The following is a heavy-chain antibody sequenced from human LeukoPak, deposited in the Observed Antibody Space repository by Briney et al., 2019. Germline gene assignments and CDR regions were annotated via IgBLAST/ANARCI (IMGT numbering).Heavy chain of an antibody. CDR2: IIPVLGIG. J-gene: IGHJ6*02. V-gene: IGHV1-69*04. CDR3: ARQVGGYNSYHMDV. CDR1: GGTFSSYG. Sequence: SVKVSCKASGGTFSSYGISWVRQAPGQGLEWMGRIIPVLGIGNYAQKFQGGVTITADKSTSTAYMEVSGLRSEDTAVYYCARQVGGYNSYHMDVWGQGTTVTVSS. D-gene: IGHD5-24*01.